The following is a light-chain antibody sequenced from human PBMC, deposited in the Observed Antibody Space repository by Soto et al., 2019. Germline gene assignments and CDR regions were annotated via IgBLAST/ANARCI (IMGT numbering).Light chain of an antibody. V-gene: IGKV3-20*01. J-gene: IGKJ1*01. CDR1: QSVSSTY. CDR2: GAS. CDR3: QQYGGSVQT. Sequence: ETVLTQSPGTLSLSPGERAILSCRASQSVSSTYLAWYQQKPGQAPRLLIYGASSRATGIPDRFSGSGSGTDFTLTISRLEPEDFAVYYCQQYGGSVQTFGQGTKVDIK.